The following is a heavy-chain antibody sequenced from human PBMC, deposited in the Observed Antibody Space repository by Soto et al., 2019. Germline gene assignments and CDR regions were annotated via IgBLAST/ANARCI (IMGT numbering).Heavy chain of an antibody. D-gene: IGHD2-2*01. CDR1: EFTFSTHA. V-gene: IGHV3-23*01. J-gene: IGHJ4*02. Sequence: EVQLLESGGGLVQPGGSLRLSCAASEFTFSTHAMTWVRQAPGKGLEWVSSISGSGGSTYYAASVKGRFTISRDNSKNTLELQMNSLRAEDASVYSCAKAGYCVSTSCYFPFDYWGQGTLVTVSS. CDR2: ISGSGGST. CDR3: AKAGYCVSTSCYFPFDY.